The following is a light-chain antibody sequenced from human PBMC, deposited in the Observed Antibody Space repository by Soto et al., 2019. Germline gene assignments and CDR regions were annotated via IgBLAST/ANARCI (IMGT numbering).Light chain of an antibody. CDR2: AAS. CDR3: QQLNSYPIT. CDR1: QGINNY. V-gene: IGKV1-9*01. Sequence: DIQLTQSPSFQSASVGDRVTITSRASQGINNYLGWYQQKPGKAPKLLIYAASTLQSGVPSRFSGSGSGTEFTLTISSLQPEDFATYYCQQLNSYPITFGPGTKVDI. J-gene: IGKJ3*01.